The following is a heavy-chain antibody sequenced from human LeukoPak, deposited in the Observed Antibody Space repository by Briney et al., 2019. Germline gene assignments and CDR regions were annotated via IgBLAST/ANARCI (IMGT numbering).Heavy chain of an antibody. CDR1: GFTFDDYA. J-gene: IGHJ4*02. V-gene: IGHV3-9*01. CDR2: ISWNSGSI. D-gene: IGHD6-13*01. CDR3: AKDIAAAGTNYFDY. Sequence: GRSLRLSCAAYGFTFDDYAMHWVRQAQGKGLEWVSGISWNSGSIGYADSVKGRFTISRDNAKNSLYLQMNSLRAEDTALYYCAKDIAAAGTNYFDYWGQGTLVTVSS.